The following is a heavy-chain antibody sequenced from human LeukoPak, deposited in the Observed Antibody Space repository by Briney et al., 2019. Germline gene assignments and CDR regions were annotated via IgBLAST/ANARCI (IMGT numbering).Heavy chain of an antibody. Sequence: GGSLRLSCAASGFTFSNYAMSWVRQAPGKGLEWVPTISGGGVTTYYADSAKGRFTISRDNSKNTMFLQMNSLRADDTAVYYCPRQSYASGWNPFDYWGQGILVTVSS. V-gene: IGHV3-23*01. CDR1: GFTFSNYA. CDR2: ISGGGVTT. J-gene: IGHJ4*02. CDR3: PRQSYASGWNPFDY. D-gene: IGHD6-19*01.